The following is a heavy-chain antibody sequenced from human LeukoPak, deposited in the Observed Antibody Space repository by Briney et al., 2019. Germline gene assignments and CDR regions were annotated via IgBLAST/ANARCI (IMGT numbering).Heavy chain of an antibody. CDR2: INPNSGGT. Sequence: ASVKVSCKASGYTFTGYYMHWVRQAPGQGLEWMGWINPNSGGTNYAQKFQGRVTMTRDTSISTAYMELSRLRSDDTAVYYCARDHPVRGETSFDYWGQATLVTVSS. CDR3: ARDHPVRGETSFDY. J-gene: IGHJ4*02. CDR1: GYTFTGYY. V-gene: IGHV1-2*02. D-gene: IGHD3-10*01.